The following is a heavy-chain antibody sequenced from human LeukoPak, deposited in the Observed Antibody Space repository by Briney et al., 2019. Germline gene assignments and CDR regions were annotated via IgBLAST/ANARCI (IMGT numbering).Heavy chain of an antibody. CDR2: ISAYNGNT. D-gene: IGHD3-3*01. CDR3: ARVGFWSHIYYYYYYMDV. CDR1: GYTFTSYG. J-gene: IGHJ6*03. Sequence: ASVKVSCKASGYTFTSYGISWVRQAPGQGLEWMGWISAYNGNTNYAQKLQGRVTMTTDTSTSTAYMELRSLRSDDTAVYYCARVGFWSHIYYYYYYMDVWGKGTTVTVSS. V-gene: IGHV1-18*01.